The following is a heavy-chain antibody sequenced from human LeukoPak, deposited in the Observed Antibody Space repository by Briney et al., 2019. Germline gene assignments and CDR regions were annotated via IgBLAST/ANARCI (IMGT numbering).Heavy chain of an antibody. CDR3: AKGSMTKLDP. D-gene: IGHD4-11*01. CDR1: GFTFSSYS. V-gene: IGHV3-23*01. J-gene: IGHJ5*02. Sequence: GSLRLSCAASGFTFSSYSMNWVRQAPGKGLEWVSSINSSGGSTYYADSVKGRFTISRDNSKNTLYLQMNSLRAEDTAVYYCAKGSMTKLDPWGQGTLVTVSS. CDR2: INSSGGST.